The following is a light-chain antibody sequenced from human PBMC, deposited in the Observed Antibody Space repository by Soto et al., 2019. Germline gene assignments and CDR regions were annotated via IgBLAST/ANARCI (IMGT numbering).Light chain of an antibody. V-gene: IGKV3-15*01. CDR2: KTS. CDR1: QSVGTN. Sequence: EVVMTQSPATVSVSLGERTSLSCRASQSVGTNLGWYQHKPGQAPRLLISKTSIRATGVPARFSGSGSGTEFTLTISSLQSEDVAVYYCQQYASLPLTFGGGTKVDIK. CDR3: QQYASLPLT. J-gene: IGKJ4*01.